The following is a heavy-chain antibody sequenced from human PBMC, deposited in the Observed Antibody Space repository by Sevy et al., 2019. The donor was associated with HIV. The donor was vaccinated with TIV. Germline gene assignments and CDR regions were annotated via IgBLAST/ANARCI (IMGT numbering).Heavy chain of an antibody. CDR2: IKSKTDGGTT. Sequence: GGSLRLSCAASGFTFSNAWMSWVRQAPGKGLEWVGRIKSKTDGGTTDYAAPLKGRFTISRDDSKNTLYLQMNSLKTEDTAVYYCTTTYYYDSSGYYYVVNFDYWGQGTLVTVSS. CDR3: TTTYYYDSSGYYYVVNFDY. D-gene: IGHD3-22*01. CDR1: GFTFSNAW. J-gene: IGHJ4*02. V-gene: IGHV3-15*01.